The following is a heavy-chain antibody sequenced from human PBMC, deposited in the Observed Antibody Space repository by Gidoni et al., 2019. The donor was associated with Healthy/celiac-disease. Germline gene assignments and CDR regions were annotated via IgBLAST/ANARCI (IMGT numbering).Heavy chain of an antibody. J-gene: IGHJ6*02. V-gene: IGHV3-15*01. D-gene: IGHD1-26*01. CDR1: GFTFSNAW. CDR3: TTDTVKWELLDYYYYGMDV. Sequence: EVQLVESGGGLVKPGGSLRLSCAASGFTFSNAWMSWVRQAPGKGLEWVGRIKSKTDGGTTDYDAPVKGRFTISRDDSKNTLYLQMNSLKTEDTAVYYCTTDTVKWELLDYYYYGMDVWGQGTTVTVSS. CDR2: IKSKTDGGTT.